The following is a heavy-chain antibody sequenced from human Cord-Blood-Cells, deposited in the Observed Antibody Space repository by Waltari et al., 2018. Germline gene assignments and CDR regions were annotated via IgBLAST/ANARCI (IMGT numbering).Heavy chain of an antibody. D-gene: IGHD5-12*01. CDR3: ARREMATIDY. Sequence: QVQLQQWGAGLLKPSETLSLTCAVYGGSFSGYYWSWIRQPPGKGLEWIGEINHSGSTNYNPSLKIRVTISVDTSKNQFSLKLSSVTAADTTVYYCARREMATIDYWGQGTLVTVSS. CDR2: INHSGST. V-gene: IGHV4-34*01. J-gene: IGHJ4*02. CDR1: GGSFSGYY.